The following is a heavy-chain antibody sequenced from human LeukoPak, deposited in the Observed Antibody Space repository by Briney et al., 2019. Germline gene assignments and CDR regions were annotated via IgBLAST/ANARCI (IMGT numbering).Heavy chain of an antibody. Sequence: ASVKVSCKASGYTFISYGITWVRQAPGQGLEWMGWISAYNGNTNYVQKLRGRVTMTTDTSTNTAYMELRSLRSDDTAVYYCARLGAVATHFDYWGQGTLVTVSS. CDR1: GYTFISYG. J-gene: IGHJ4*02. D-gene: IGHD4-23*01. CDR3: ARLGAVATHFDY. CDR2: ISAYNGNT. V-gene: IGHV1-18*01.